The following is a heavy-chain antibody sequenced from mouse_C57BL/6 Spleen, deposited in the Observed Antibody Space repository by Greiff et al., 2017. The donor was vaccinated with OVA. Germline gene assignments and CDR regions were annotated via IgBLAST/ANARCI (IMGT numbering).Heavy chain of an antibody. CDR2: INPSTGGT. CDR1: GYSFTGYY. D-gene: IGHD1-1*01. V-gene: IGHV1-42*01. CDR3: ARSSITTVVAPFDY. Sequence: VHVKQSGPELVKPGASVKISCKASGYSFTGYYMNWVKQSPEKSLEWIGEINPSTGGTTYNQKFKAKATLTVDKSSSTAYMQLKSLTSEDSAVYYCARSSITTVVAPFDYWGQGTTLTVSS. J-gene: IGHJ2*01.